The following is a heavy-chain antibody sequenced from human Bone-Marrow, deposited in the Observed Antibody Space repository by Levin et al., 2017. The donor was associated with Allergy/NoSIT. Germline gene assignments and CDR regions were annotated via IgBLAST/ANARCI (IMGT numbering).Heavy chain of an antibody. J-gene: IGHJ3*02. CDR2: INSDGSST. D-gene: IGHD2-8*02. V-gene: IGHV3-74*01. CDR1: GFTFSSYW. CDR3: ARATLVWGVSWLDAFDI. Sequence: GESLKISCAASGFTFSSYWMHWVRQAPGKGLVWVSRINSDGSSTSYADSVKGRFTISRDNAKNTLYLQMNSLRAEDTAVYYCARATLVWGVSWLDAFDIWGQGTMVTVSS.